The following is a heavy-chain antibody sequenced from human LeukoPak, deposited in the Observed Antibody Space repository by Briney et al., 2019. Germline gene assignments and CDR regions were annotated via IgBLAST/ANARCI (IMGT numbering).Heavy chain of an antibody. CDR2: MTANGNA. V-gene: IGHV1-8*02. D-gene: IGHD3-22*01. Sequence: ASVKVSCKASGYIFTSYGISWVRQAPGQGLEWMGWMTANGNAEYAQSFQGRVTMTRNTAISTAYMELSSLRSEDTAVYYCARGVVSSSGGYYVSYDYWGQGSLVTVS. CDR1: GYIFTSYG. CDR3: ARGVVSSSGGYYVSYDY. J-gene: IGHJ4*02.